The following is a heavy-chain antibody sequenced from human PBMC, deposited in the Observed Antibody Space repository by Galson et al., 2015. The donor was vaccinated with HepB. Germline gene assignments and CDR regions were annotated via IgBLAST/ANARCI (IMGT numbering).Heavy chain of an antibody. V-gene: IGHV3-15*01. CDR1: GFTFSNAW. J-gene: IGHJ4*02. Sequence: SLRLSCAASGFTFSNAWMSWVRQAPGQGLEWVGRIKSNTDGGTTDYAAPVKGRFTISRDDSKNTLYLQMNSLKTEDTAVYYCTCRIPMVRGSIRYWGQGTLVTVSS. D-gene: IGHD3-10*01. CDR2: IKSNTDGGTT. CDR3: TCRIPMVRGSIRY.